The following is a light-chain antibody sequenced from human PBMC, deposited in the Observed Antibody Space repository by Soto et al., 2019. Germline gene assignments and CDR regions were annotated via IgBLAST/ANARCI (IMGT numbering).Light chain of an antibody. V-gene: IGKV3-11*01. CDR2: HTY. J-gene: IGKJ4*01. Sequence: EIVLTQSPGTLYLSPGDRATLSCRASQNINDFLALAWYQQKPGQAPRLLIFHTYNRATGIPTRFSGSGSGTAFTLTISSLELEDFEVYYCQQRTGWLSFGGGTKVEIK. CDR3: QQRTGWLS. CDR1: QNINDF.